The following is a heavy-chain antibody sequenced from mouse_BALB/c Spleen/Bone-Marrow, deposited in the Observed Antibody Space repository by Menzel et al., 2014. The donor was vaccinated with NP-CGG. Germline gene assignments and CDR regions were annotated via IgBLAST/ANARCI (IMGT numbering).Heavy chain of an antibody. CDR2: IDPYNGGT. D-gene: IGHD4-1*01. V-gene: IGHV1S135*01. CDR3: ARSILGAMDY. J-gene: IGHJ4*01. CDR1: GYAFXSYN. Sequence: EVKLMESGPELVKPGASVKVSCKASGYAFXSYNMYWVKQRHGKSLEWIGYIDPYNGGTSYNQKFKGKATLTVDKSSSTAYMHLNSLTSEDSAVYYCARSILGAMDYWGQGTSVTVSS.